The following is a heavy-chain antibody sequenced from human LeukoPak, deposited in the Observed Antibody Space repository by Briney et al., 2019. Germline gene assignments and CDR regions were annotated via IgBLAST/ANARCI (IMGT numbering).Heavy chain of an antibody. CDR1: GGFISSYY. J-gene: IGHJ5*02. Sequence: SETLSLTCTVSGGFISSYYWSWIRQPRGKGLGWLGYIYYSGSTNYNPSLKSRVTISVDTYKNQYSLKLSSVTAADTAVYYCARAWDYYDSSGYYYKWFDPWGQGTLVTVSS. CDR3: ARAWDYYDSSGYYYKWFDP. CDR2: IYYSGST. V-gene: IGHV4-59*01. D-gene: IGHD3-22*01.